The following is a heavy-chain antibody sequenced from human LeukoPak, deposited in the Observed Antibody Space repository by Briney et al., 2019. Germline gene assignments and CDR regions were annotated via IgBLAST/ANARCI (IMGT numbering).Heavy chain of an antibody. CDR1: GGSISSSSYY. D-gene: IGHD3-16*01. J-gene: IGHJ4*02. Sequence: SETLSLTCTVSGGSISSSSYYWGWIRQPPGKGLEWIGSIYYSGSTYYNPSLKSRVTISVDTSKNQFSLKLSSVTAADTAVYYCARRKIRLSFYFDYWGQGTLVTVSS. CDR2: IYYSGST. CDR3: ARRKIRLSFYFDY. V-gene: IGHV4-39*07.